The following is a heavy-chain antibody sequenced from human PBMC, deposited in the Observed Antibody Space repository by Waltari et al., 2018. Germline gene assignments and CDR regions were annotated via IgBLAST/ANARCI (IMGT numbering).Heavy chain of an antibody. CDR3: ARDQKYNWDRDY. V-gene: IGHV3-48*01. Sequence: VQLVESGGDLVQPGGSLRLSCAASGLTFRTYAMNWVRQAPGKGLAWVAYIGGSGTIIYYADSGRGRFAISRDDAKNSLYLEMNSLRAEDTAVYYCARDQKYNWDRDYWGQGTLVTVSS. J-gene: IGHJ4*02. CDR1: GLTFRTYA. CDR2: IGGSGTII. D-gene: IGHD1-20*01.